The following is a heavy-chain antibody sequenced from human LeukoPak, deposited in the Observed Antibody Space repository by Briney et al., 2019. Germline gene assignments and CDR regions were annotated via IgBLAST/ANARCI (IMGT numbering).Heavy chain of an antibody. CDR1: GFTFSSYA. CDR3: AKDRSPPPYMVRGVLVFGY. Sequence: PGGSLRLSCAASGFTFSSYAMSWVRQAPGRGLEWVSAISGSGGSTYYADSVKGRFTISRDNSKNTLYLQMNSLRAEDTAVYYCAKDRSPPPYMVRGVLVFGYWGQGTLVTVSS. V-gene: IGHV3-23*01. D-gene: IGHD3-10*01. CDR2: ISGSGGST. J-gene: IGHJ4*02.